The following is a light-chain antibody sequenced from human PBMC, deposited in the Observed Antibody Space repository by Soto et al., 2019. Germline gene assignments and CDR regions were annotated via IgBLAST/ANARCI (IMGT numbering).Light chain of an antibody. CDR1: QSISTY. V-gene: IGKV1-39*01. Sequence: DIQMTQSPSSLSASVGDRVTITCRASQSISTYLNWYQQKPGKAPNLLIYAASTLESGVPSRFSATVSGTEFSLTITSLQPEDFATYYCQQLFDSPITFGQGTRLEI. J-gene: IGKJ5*01. CDR3: QQLFDSPIT. CDR2: AAS.